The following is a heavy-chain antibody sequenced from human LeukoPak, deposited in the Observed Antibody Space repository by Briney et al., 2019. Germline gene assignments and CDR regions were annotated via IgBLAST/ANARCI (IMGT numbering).Heavy chain of an antibody. V-gene: IGHV1-18*01. D-gene: IGHD3-16*02. J-gene: IGHJ5*02. CDR1: GYTFTSYG. CDR3: ARPDYVWGSYRYSWFDP. CDR2: ISAYNDNT. Sequence: ASVKVSCKASGYTFTSYGISWVRQAPGQGLEWMGWISAYNDNTNYAQKLQGRVTMTTDTSTSTAYMELRSLRSDDTAVYYCARPDYVWGSYRYSWFDPWGQGTLVTVSS.